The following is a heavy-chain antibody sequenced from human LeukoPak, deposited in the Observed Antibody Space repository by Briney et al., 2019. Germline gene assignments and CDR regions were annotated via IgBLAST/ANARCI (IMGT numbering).Heavy chain of an antibody. CDR2: MNPNSGNT. D-gene: IGHD6-13*01. J-gene: IGHJ6*02. V-gene: IGHV1-8*01. Sequence: ASVKVSCKASGYTFSSYDINWVRQATGQGLEWMGWMNPNSGNTGYAQKFQGRVTMTRNTSISTAYMELSSLRSEDTAVYYCARGDISSWPYYYYYYGMDVWGQGTTVTVSS. CDR3: ARGDISSWPYYYYYYGMDV. CDR1: GYTFSSYD.